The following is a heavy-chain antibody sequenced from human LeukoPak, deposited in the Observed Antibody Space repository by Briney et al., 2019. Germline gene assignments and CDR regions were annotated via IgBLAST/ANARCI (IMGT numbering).Heavy chain of an antibody. V-gene: IGHV4-4*07. D-gene: IGHD2-15*01. J-gene: IGHJ2*01. CDR3: AREGGGQGHGWHYDL. CDR1: GGSIISYF. Sequence: SETLSLTCTVSGGSIISYFWAWIRQPAGEGQERIGRIYTSGSTDYNPSLKSRVTMSVDTSKNQFSLKLPSVTGADTAVYYCAREGGGQGHGWHYDLWGRGTLVTVSS. CDR2: IYTSGST.